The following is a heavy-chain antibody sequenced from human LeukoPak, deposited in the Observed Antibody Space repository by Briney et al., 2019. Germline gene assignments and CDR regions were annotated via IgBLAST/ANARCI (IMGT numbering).Heavy chain of an antibody. Sequence: SETLSHTCTVSGGSISSYSWSWIRQPAGKGLEWIGRVYTSGSTNYNPSLKSRVTISVDTSKKQFSLKLSSVTAADTAVYYCAREKIGYYDGSGRGWFDPWGQGTLVTVSP. D-gene: IGHD3-22*01. V-gene: IGHV4-4*07. CDR2: VYTSGST. CDR1: GGSISSYS. CDR3: AREKIGYYDGSGRGWFDP. J-gene: IGHJ5*02.